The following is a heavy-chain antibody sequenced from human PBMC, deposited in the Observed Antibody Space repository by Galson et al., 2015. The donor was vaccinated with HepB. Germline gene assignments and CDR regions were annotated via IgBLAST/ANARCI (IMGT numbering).Heavy chain of an antibody. CDR3: AAPRSGGSYYLDY. D-gene: IGHD1-26*01. CDR1: GFTFTSSA. CDR2: IVVGSGNT. J-gene: IGHJ4*02. V-gene: IGHV1-58*01. Sequence: SVKVSCKASGFTFTSSAVQWVRQARGQRLEWIGWIVVGSGNTNYAQKFQERVTITRDMSTSTAYMELSSLRSEDTAVYYCAAPRSGGSYYLDYWGQGTLVTVSS.